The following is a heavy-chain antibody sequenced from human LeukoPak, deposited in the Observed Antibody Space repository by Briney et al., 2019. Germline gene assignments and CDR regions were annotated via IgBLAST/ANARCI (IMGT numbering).Heavy chain of an antibody. CDR2: IYFRRTT. CDR3: ARHSRSAYTGYENAFDI. Sequence: SETRSLTCTVSGGSISSSSHFWGWIRQPPGKGLEWIGTIYFRRTTYYNQSLKSRVTISVDTSKNQFSLKLNSVTAADTGIYYCARHSRSAYTGYENAFDIWGQGTMVTVSS. V-gene: IGHV4-39*01. J-gene: IGHJ3*02. CDR1: GGSISSSSHF. D-gene: IGHD5-12*01.